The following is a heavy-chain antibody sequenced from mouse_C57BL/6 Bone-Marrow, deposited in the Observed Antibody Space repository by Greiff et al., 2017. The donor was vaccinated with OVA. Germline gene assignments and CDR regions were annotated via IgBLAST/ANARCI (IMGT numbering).Heavy chain of an antibody. CDR2: ISYSGST. CDR1: GYSITSGYD. J-gene: IGHJ1*03. Sequence: EVQGVESGPGLVKPSQSLSLTCTVTGYSITSGYDWHWIRHFPGNKLEWMGYISYSGSTNYNPSLKSRISITHDTSKNHFFLKLNSVTTEDTATYYCARGRDGYYWYFDVWGTGTTVTVSS. D-gene: IGHD2-3*01. CDR3: ARGRDGYYWYFDV. V-gene: IGHV3-1*01.